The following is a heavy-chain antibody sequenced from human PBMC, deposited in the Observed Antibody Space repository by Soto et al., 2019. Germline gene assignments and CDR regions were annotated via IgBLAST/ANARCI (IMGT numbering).Heavy chain of an antibody. CDR1: GYSFTSYW. D-gene: IGHD2-2*01. Sequence: ESLKISCKGSGYSFTSYWIGWVRQMPGKGLEWMGIIYPGDSDTRYSPSFQGQVTISADKSISTAYLQWSSLKASDTAMYYCARTNLGYCSSTSCGYYFDYWGQGTLVTVS. CDR2: IYPGDSDT. CDR3: ARTNLGYCSSTSCGYYFDY. V-gene: IGHV5-51*01. J-gene: IGHJ4*02.